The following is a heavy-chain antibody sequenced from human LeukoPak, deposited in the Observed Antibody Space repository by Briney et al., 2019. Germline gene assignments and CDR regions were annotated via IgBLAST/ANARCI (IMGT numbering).Heavy chain of an antibody. CDR1: GFTFSSHW. CDR2: VKPDGGDK. V-gene: IGHV3-7*05. CDR3: ARHSDRRDDY. J-gene: IGHJ4*02. Sequence: PGGSLILSCAASGFTFSSHWMTWVRQAPGKGLQWVASVKPDGGDKYYVDSVKGRFIISRDNAKNSLFLQMSSLQAEDTAVYYCARHSDRRDDYWGQGTLVTVSP.